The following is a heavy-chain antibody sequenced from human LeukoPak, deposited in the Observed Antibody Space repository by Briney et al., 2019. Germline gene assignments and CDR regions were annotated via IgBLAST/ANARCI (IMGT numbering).Heavy chain of an antibody. Sequence: SETLSLTCTVSGGSISSGDYYWSWIRQPPGKGLEWIGYIYYSGSTYYNPSLKSRVTISVDTSKNQFSLKLSSVTAADTAVYYCARRRWAYCGGDCYSGFDYWGQGTLVTVSS. CDR2: IYYSGST. J-gene: IGHJ4*02. V-gene: IGHV4-30-4*01. CDR1: GGSISSGDYY. CDR3: ARRRWAYCGGDCYSGFDY. D-gene: IGHD2-21*02.